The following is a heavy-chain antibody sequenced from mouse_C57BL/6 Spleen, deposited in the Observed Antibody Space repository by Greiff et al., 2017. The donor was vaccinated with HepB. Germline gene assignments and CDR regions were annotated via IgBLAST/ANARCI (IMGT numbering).Heavy chain of an antibody. CDR3: ARDDYSNPFAY. J-gene: IGHJ3*01. CDR2: ISYSGST. D-gene: IGHD2-5*01. CDR1: GYSITSGYD. V-gene: IGHV3-1*01. Sequence: EVKVIESGPGMVKPSQSLSLTCTVTGYSITSGYDWHWIRHFPGNKLEWMGYISYSGSTNYNPSLKSRISITHDTSKNHFFLKLNSVTTEDTATYYCARDDYSNPFAYWGQGTLVTVSA.